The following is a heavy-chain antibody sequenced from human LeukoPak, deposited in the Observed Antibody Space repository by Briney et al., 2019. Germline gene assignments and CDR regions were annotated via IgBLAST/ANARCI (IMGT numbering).Heavy chain of an antibody. Sequence: GGSLRLSCAASGFPFSNAWMSWVRQAPGKGLEWIGRIKSKTDGGTTDYAALVRGRVTISRDDSKDTLYLQMNSLKTEDTAVYYCTTDLRWEGFNINCWGQGTLVTVSS. CDR3: TTDLRWEGFNINC. D-gene: IGHD1-26*01. J-gene: IGHJ4*02. CDR2: IKSKTDGGTT. CDR1: GFPFSNAW. V-gene: IGHV3-15*01.